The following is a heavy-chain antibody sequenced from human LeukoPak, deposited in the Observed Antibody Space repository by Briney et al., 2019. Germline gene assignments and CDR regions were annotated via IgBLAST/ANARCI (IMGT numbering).Heavy chain of an antibody. CDR2: IYYSGST. CDR1: GVSISSYY. V-gene: IGHV4-59*01. J-gene: IGHJ4*02. CDR3: AREENAVFDY. Sequence: PSETLSLTCTVSGVSISSYYWSWIRQPPGKGLEWIWYIYYSGSTNYNPSLKSRVTISVDTSNDQVSLKLSSVTAADTAVYYCAREENAVFDYWGQGTLVTVSS. D-gene: IGHD2-2*01.